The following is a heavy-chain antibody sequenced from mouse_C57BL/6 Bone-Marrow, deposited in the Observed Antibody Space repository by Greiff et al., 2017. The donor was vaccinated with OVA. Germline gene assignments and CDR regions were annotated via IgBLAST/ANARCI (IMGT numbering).Heavy chain of an antibody. CDR1: GYTFTSSW. D-gene: IGHD3-3*01. CDR2: IDPSDSYT. Sequence: QVQLQQSGAELVQPGASVKLSCKASGYTFTSSWLQWVKQRPGQGLEWIGDIDPSDSYTNYTQKFKGKATLTVDTSSSTAYMQLSSLTSEDSAVYYCARENGTDYWGQGTTRTVSS. J-gene: IGHJ2*01. CDR3: ARENGTDY. V-gene: IGHV1-50*01.